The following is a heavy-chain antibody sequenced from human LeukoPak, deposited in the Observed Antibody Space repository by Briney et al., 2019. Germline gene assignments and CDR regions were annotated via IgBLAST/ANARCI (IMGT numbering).Heavy chain of an antibody. Sequence: TGGSLRLSCAASGFMFSGHWMTWVRQAPGKGLEWVANIKEDGNEKKYVDSVKGRFTISRDNAKNSLYLQMNSLRAEDTAVYYCASPSYGDYRPVDYWGQGTLVTVSS. CDR3: ASPSYGDYRPVDY. J-gene: IGHJ4*02. D-gene: IGHD4-17*01. CDR1: GFMFSGHW. CDR2: IKEDGNEK. V-gene: IGHV3-7*01.